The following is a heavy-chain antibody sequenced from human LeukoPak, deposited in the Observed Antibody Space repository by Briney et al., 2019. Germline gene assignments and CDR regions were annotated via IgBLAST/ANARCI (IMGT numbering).Heavy chain of an antibody. CDR3: ARAEQQLARAPYYYYMDV. CDR2: INHSGST. Sequence: SETLSLTCAVYGGSFSGYYWSWIRQPPGKGLEWIGEINHSGSTNYNPSLKSRVTISVDTSKTQFSLKLSSVTAADTAVYYCARAEQQLARAPYYYYMDVWGKGTTVTVSS. CDR1: GGSFSGYY. D-gene: IGHD6-13*01. V-gene: IGHV4-34*01. J-gene: IGHJ6*03.